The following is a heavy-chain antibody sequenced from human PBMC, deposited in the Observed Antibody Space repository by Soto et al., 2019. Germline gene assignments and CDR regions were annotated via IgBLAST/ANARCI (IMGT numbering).Heavy chain of an antibody. CDR1: GGSISSYE. CDR3: AGTRGYCSGGSCPTVVDY. D-gene: IGHD2-15*01. V-gene: IGHV4-59*01. CDR2: IYYSGST. Sequence: QVQLQESGPGLVKPTETLSLTGTVSGGSISSYEWSWIRQPPGKGLEWIGYIYYSGSTNYTPSLKSRITISVDTSKNQFSLKLSSVTAADTAAYYCAGTRGYCSGGSCPTVVDYWGQGTLVTVSS. J-gene: IGHJ4*02.